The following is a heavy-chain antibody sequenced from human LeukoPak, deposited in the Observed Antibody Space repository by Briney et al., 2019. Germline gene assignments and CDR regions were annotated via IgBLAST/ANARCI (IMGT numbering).Heavy chain of an antibody. D-gene: IGHD3-10*01. V-gene: IGHV3-33*08. J-gene: IGHJ5*02. Sequence: PGRSLRLSGAASGFTFSSHGMQWVRQAPGKGLEWVAVIWYDGSKTNYVDSVMGRFTISRDDSKNTLYLQMDNLRVEDTAVYFCARDLSYGSLSFDPWGQGTLVTVSS. CDR1: GFTFSSHG. CDR3: ARDLSYGSLSFDP. CDR2: IWYDGSKT.